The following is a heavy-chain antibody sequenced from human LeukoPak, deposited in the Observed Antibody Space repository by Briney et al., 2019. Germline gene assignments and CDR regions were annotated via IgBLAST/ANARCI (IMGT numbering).Heavy chain of an antibody. CDR2: IYPGDSDT. CDR3: ARLGGTYYDSTYGMDV. CDR1: GYSFTSYW. Sequence: GESLQISCKGSGYSFTSYWIGWVRQMPGKGLEWMGTIYPGDSDTRYSPSFQGQVTISADKSISTAYLQWSSLKASDTAMYYCARLGGTYYDSTYGMDVWGQGTTVTVSS. J-gene: IGHJ6*02. D-gene: IGHD3-22*01. V-gene: IGHV5-51*01.